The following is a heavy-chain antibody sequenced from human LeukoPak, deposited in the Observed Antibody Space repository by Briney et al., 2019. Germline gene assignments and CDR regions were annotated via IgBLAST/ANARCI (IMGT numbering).Heavy chain of an antibody. J-gene: IGHJ4*02. CDR1: GFSFSGYW. D-gene: IGHD3-3*01. Sequence: PGGSLRLSCTASGFSFSGYWMTWVRQTPGKGLEWVANINQDGSKKSYVDSVRGRFTISRDSAKNSLYLQMNSLRAEDTAVFYCARDQYDTWSRRGNFDSWGQGTLVIVSS. V-gene: IGHV3-7*03. CDR2: INQDGSKK. CDR3: ARDQYDTWSRRGNFDS.